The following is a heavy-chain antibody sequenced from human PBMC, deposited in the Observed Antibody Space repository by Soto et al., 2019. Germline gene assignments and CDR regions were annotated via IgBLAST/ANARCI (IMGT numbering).Heavy chain of an antibody. CDR3: ARDIDMDIVVEVAATAPGY. D-gene: IGHD2-15*01. J-gene: IGHJ4*02. CDR2: INPNSGGT. V-gene: IGHV1-2*02. Sequence: ASVKVSCKASGYTFTGYYMHWVRQAPGQGLECMGWINPNSGGTNYAQKLQGRVTMTRDPSISTAYMELSRLRSDDTAVYYCARDIDMDIVVEVAATAPGYWGQGTLVTVSS. CDR1: GYTFTGYY.